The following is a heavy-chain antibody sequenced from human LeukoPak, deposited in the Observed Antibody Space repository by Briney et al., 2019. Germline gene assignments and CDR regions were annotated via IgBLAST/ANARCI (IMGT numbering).Heavy chain of an antibody. D-gene: IGHD1-26*01. J-gene: IGHJ6*02. CDR1: GYTFTNYG. CDR3: ARDVGSGSYNNYYGMDV. V-gene: IGHV1-18*01. CDR2: ISAYNGNT. Sequence: RASVKVSCKSSGYTFTNYGISWVRQAPGQGLEWMGWISAYNGNTNYAQKIQGRVTMTTDTSTNTAYMELRSLRSDDTAVYYCARDVGSGSYNNYYGMDVWGQGTTVTVSS.